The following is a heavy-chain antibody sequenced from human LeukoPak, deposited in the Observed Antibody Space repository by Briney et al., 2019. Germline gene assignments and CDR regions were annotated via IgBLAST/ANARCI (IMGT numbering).Heavy chain of an antibody. CDR2: IYYSGST. CDR1: GGSISSGDYY. J-gene: IGHJ4*02. V-gene: IGHV4-30-4*08. Sequence: SETLSLTCTVSGGSISSGDYYWSWIRQPPGKGLEWIGYIYYSGSTYYNPSLKSRVTISVDTSKNQFSLKLSSVTAADTAVYYCARAPPYSSSGAFDYWGQGTLVTVSS. D-gene: IGHD6-6*01. CDR3: ARAPPYSSSGAFDY.